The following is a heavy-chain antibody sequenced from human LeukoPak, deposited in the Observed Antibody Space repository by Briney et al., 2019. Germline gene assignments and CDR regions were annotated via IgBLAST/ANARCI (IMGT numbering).Heavy chain of an antibody. CDR1: GGSISSSSYY. D-gene: IGHD1-14*01. V-gene: IGHV4-39*07. CDR3: ARGPDSRKAGY. Sequence: PSETLSLTCTVSGGSISSSSYYWGWIRQPPGKGLEWIGEISHDEGTNYNPSLRSRVTISLDMSKNQFSLKLTSVTAADTAVYYCARGPDSRKAGYWGPGTLVTVSS. CDR2: ISHDEGT. J-gene: IGHJ4*02.